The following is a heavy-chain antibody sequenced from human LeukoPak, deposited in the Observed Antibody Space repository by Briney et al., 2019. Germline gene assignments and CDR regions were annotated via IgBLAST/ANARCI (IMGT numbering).Heavy chain of an antibody. J-gene: IGHJ4*02. CDR3: ARKGGHFDY. CDR2: IYYNGST. Sequence: SETLSLTCTVSGDSIKYYYRSWIRQPPGKGLEWIGYIYYNGSTNYNPSLKSRVSISVDTSKNQFSLKVSSVTAADTAVYYCARKGGHFDYWGQGTLVTVSS. V-gene: IGHV4-59*01. D-gene: IGHD2-15*01. CDR1: GDSIKYYY.